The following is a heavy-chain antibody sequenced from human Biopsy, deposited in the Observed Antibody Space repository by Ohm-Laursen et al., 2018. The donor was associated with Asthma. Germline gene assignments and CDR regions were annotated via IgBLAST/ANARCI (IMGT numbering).Heavy chain of an antibody. D-gene: IGHD4-17*01. Sequence: SQTLSLTCSVSGGSINIGDYYWSWIRQHPVKGLEWIGHIYYSGSTYYNPSLKSRVSISLDTSKNQFSLSLTSVTAADTAVYYCARTTYGHDGFDPWGQGTLVTASS. J-gene: IGHJ5*02. CDR3: ARTTYGHDGFDP. CDR1: GGSINIGDYY. V-gene: IGHV4-31*03. CDR2: IYYSGST.